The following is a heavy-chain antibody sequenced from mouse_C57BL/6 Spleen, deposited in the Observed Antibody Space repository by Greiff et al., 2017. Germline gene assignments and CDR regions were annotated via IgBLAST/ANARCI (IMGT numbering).Heavy chain of an antibody. J-gene: IGHJ2*01. V-gene: IGHV1-61*01. Sequence: VQLQQPGAELVRPGSSVKLSCKASGYTFTSYWMDWVKQRPGQGLEWIGNIYPSDSETHYNQKFKDKATLTVDKSSSTAYMQLSSLTSEDSAVYYCARYGNYPYWGQGTTLTVSS. CDR3: ARYGNYPY. CDR2: IYPSDSET. D-gene: IGHD2-1*01. CDR1: GYTFTSYW.